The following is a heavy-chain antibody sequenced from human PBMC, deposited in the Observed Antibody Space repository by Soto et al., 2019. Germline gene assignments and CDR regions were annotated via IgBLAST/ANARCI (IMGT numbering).Heavy chain of an antibody. CDR2: ISSSSSYI. D-gene: IGHD2-21*02. Sequence: EVQLVESGGGLVKPGGSLRLSCAASGFTFSSYSMNWVRQAPGKGLEWVSSISSSSSYIYYADSVKGRFTISRDNAKNSLYLQMNSLRAEDTAVYYCARDWAIVVVTAAYYGMDVWGQGTTVTVSS. CDR3: ARDWAIVVVTAAYYGMDV. V-gene: IGHV3-21*01. J-gene: IGHJ6*02. CDR1: GFTFSSYS.